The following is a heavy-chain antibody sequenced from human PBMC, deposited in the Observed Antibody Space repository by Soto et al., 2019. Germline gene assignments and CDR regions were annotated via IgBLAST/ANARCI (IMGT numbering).Heavy chain of an antibody. CDR1: GFTFSSYA. D-gene: IGHD1-26*01. J-gene: IGHJ6*02. V-gene: IGHV3-23*01. Sequence: PGGSMRLSCAASGFTFSSYAMSWVRQAPGKGLEWVSAISGSGGSTYYADSVKGRFTISRDNSKNTPYLQMNSLRAEDTAVYYCAKGEGATTFYYYYGMDVWGQGTTVTVSS. CDR2: ISGSGGST. CDR3: AKGEGATTFYYYYGMDV.